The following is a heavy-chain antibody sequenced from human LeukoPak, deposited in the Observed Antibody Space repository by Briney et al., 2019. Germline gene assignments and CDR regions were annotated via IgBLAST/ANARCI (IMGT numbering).Heavy chain of an antibody. J-gene: IGHJ3*02. CDR3: ARASGGFDAFDI. CDR2: IKQDGSEK. Sequence: GSLRLSCAASGFTFTTYGMIWVRQAPGKGLEWVANIKQDGSEKYYVDSVKGRFTISRDNAKNSLYLQMNSLRAEDTAVYYCARASGGFDAFDIWGQGTMVTVSS. D-gene: IGHD3-10*01. CDR1: GFTFTTYG. V-gene: IGHV3-7*01.